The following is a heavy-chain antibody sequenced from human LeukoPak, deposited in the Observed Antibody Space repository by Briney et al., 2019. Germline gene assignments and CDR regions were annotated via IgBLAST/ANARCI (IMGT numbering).Heavy chain of an antibody. J-gene: IGHJ6*02. CDR1: GYTFTSYY. D-gene: IGHD1-26*01. Sequence: ASVKVSCKASGYTFTSYYMHWVRQAPGQGLEWMGIINPTGGSTSYAQKFQGRVTVTGDTSTSTVYMELSSLRSEDTAVYYCARDTEWELNYYYYGMDVWGQGTTVTVSS. CDR2: INPTGGST. CDR3: ARDTEWELNYYYYGMDV. V-gene: IGHV1-46*01.